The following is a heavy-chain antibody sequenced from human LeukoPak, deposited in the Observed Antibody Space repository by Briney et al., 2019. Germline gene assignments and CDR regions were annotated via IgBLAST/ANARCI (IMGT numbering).Heavy chain of an antibody. Sequence: GESLKISCKGSGYSFTSYWIGWGRQMPGKGLEWGGIIYPGDSDTRYSPSFKGQVTISADKSISTAYLQWSSLKASATATYYCANCGGDCQEVYFDYWGQGTLVTVSS. J-gene: IGHJ4*02. V-gene: IGHV5-51*01. D-gene: IGHD2-21*02. CDR1: GYSFTSYW. CDR3: ANCGGDCQEVYFDY. CDR2: IYPGDSDT.